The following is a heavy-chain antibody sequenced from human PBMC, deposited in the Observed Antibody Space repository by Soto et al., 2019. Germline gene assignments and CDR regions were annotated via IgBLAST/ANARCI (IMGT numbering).Heavy chain of an antibody. CDR3: AKDQMAARDSYYYYYGMDV. D-gene: IGHD6-25*01. CDR1: GFTVSNNY. Sequence: PGGSLRLSCAASGFTVSNNYMSWVRQAPGKGLEWVSIIYSSGSTYYADSVKDRFTISRDNSKNTLYLQMNSLRAEDTAVYYCAKDQMAARDSYYYYYGMDVWGQGTTVTVSS. J-gene: IGHJ6*02. CDR2: IYSSGST. V-gene: IGHV3-66*03.